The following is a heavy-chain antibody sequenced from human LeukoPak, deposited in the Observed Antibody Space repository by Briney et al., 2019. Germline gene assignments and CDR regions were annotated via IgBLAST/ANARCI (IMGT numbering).Heavy chain of an antibody. CDR1: GCTFSSYA. Sequence: SVKVSCKASGCTFSSYAIRWVRQAPGQGLDWMGAIIPIFGTANYAQKFQGRVTITADESTSTAYMELSSLRSEDTAVYYCAGGSMVQGDYYYYYMDVWGKGTTVTISS. J-gene: IGHJ6*03. V-gene: IGHV1-69*01. D-gene: IGHD3-10*01. CDR2: IIPIFGTA. CDR3: AGGSMVQGDYYYYYMDV.